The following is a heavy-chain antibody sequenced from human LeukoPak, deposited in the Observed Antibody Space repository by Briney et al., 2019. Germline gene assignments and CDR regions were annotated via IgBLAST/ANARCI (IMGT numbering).Heavy chain of an antibody. CDR1: GYTFTGYY. J-gene: IGHJ6*02. CDR2: INPNSGGT. D-gene: IGHD3-9*01. CDR3: ARERYFGWLSNPQYYCYGMDV. V-gene: IGHV1-2*04. Sequence: ASVKVSCKASGYTFTGYYIHWVRQAPGQGLEWMGWINPNSGGTNYAQKFQGWVTMTRDTSISTAYMELSRLRSDDTAVYYCARERYFGWLSNPQYYCYGMDVCGQGTTVTVSS.